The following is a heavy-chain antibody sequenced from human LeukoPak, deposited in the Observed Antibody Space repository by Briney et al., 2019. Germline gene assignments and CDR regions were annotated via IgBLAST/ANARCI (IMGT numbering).Heavy chain of an antibody. CDR3: AREQELDDAFDI. CDR2: IYTSGST. CDR1: GGSISSYY. J-gene: IGHJ3*02. Sequence: SETLSLTCTVSGGSISSYYWSWIRQPAGKGLEWIGRIYTSGSTNYNPFLKSRVTMSVDTSKNQFSLKLTSVTAADTAVYYCAREQELDDAFDIWGQGTMVTVSS. V-gene: IGHV4-4*07. D-gene: IGHD1-26*01.